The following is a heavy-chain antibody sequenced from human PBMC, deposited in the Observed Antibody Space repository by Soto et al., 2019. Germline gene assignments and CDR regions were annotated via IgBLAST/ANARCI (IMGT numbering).Heavy chain of an antibody. V-gene: IGHV1-69*13. D-gene: IGHD5-18*01. Sequence: ASVKVSCKASGGTFSTYAISWVRQAPGQGLEWVGGIIPIFGTANYAQKFQGRVTITADESTSTAYMELSSLRSEDTAVYYCARAXYSYGTAYLSYYYGMDVWGQGTTVTVSS. CDR2: IIPIFGTA. CDR1: GGTFSTYA. J-gene: IGHJ6*02. CDR3: ARAXYSYGTAYLSYYYGMDV.